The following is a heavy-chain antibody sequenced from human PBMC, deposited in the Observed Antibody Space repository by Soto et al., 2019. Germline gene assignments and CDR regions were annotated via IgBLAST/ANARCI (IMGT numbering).Heavy chain of an antibody. CDR2: ISSSSSYI. J-gene: IGHJ5*02. V-gene: IGHV3-21*01. CDR1: GVTFSNYN. CDR3: ARGHVSFFNWFDP. Sequence: AGSLTLSCAASGVTFSNYNMNWVRHAPAKGLDWVSSISSSSSYIYYADSVKGRFTISRDNAQISLYLQMNSLTDEDTAVYYCARGHVSFFNWFDPWGQGTMVTVSS.